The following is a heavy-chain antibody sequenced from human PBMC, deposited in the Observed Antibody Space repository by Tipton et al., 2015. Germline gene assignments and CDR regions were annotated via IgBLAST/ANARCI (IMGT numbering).Heavy chain of an antibody. CDR2: IHHGGST. Sequence: SLRLSYAASGFTFSSYAMSWVRQPPGKGLEWIGEIHHGGSTNYNPSLKSRVTMSVDTSKNQFSLHLSSVTAADTAVYYCAREVWYNDSTGYDYWGQGTLVTVSS. D-gene: IGHD3-22*01. J-gene: IGHJ4*02. CDR1: GFTFSSYAM. V-gene: IGHV4-4*02. CDR3: AREVWYNDSTGYDY.